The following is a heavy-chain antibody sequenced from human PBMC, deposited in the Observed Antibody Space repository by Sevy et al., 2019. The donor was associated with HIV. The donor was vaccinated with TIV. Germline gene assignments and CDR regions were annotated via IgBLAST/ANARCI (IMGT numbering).Heavy chain of an antibody. CDR3: ARDSPSMLADNWFDP. V-gene: IGHV1-69*13. CDR2: IIPIFGTA. J-gene: IGHJ5*02. D-gene: IGHD3-10*02. CDR1: GGTFISYT. Sequence: ASVKVSCKASGGTFISYTISWVRQAPGQGLEWMGGIIPIFGTANYAQKFQGRVTITADESTSTAYMELSSLRSEDTAVYYCARDSPSMLADNWFDPWGQGTLVTVSS.